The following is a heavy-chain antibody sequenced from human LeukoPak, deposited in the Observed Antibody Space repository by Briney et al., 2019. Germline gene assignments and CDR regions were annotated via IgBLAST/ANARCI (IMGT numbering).Heavy chain of an antibody. J-gene: IGHJ4*02. V-gene: IGHV3-64D*06. CDR1: GFTFSTYV. CDR3: VRGTGY. CDR2: ISSNGDNT. Sequence: GGSLRLSCSVSGFTFSTYVMHWVRQAPGKGLEYVSAISSNGDNTYYADSVKGRFTISRDNFKNTLYLQMSSLRADGTAVYYCVRGTGYWGQGTLVTVSS.